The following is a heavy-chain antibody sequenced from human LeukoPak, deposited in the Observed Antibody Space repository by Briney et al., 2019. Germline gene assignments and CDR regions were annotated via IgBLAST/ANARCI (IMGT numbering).Heavy chain of an antibody. V-gene: IGHV5-51*01. CDR2: IYPGDSDI. J-gene: IGHJ5*02. Sequence: GESLKISCXGSGYSFTNYWIGWVRQMAGKGLEWMGIIYPGDSDIRYSPSLQGQVTISADKSISTAYLQWSSLKASDTAMYYCARGPRYFDPWGQGTLVTVSS. CDR3: ARGPRYFDP. CDR1: GYSFTNYW. D-gene: IGHD2-15*01.